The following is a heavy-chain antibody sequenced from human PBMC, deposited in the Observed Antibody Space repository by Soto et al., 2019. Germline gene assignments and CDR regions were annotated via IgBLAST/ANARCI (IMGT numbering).Heavy chain of an antibody. CDR2: ISYDGRNK. V-gene: IGHV3-30*18. J-gene: IGHJ3*02. CDR1: GFTFSSYG. CDR3: AKGLWFGQLPFDAFDI. D-gene: IGHD3-10*01. Sequence: QVQLVESGGGVVQPGRSLRLSCAASGFTFSSYGMHWVRQAPGKGLEWVAVISYDGRNKYYADSVKGRFTISRDNSKNTLYLQMYSLRAEDTAVYYCAKGLWFGQLPFDAFDIWGQGTMVTVSS.